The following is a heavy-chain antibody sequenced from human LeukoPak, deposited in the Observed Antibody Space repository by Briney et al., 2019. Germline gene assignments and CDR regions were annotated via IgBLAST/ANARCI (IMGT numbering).Heavy chain of an antibody. CDR3: ARSGVEHHNYDFWSGYRPFDY. CDR1: GGSISSYY. V-gene: IGHV4-4*07. Sequence: ASETLSLTCTVSGGSISSYYWSWIRQPAGKGMEWIGRIYTSGSTNYNPSLKSPVTMSVDTSKNQFSLKLSSVTAADTAVYYGARSGVEHHNYDFWSGYRPFDYWGQGTLVTVSS. J-gene: IGHJ4*02. D-gene: IGHD3-3*01. CDR2: IYTSGST.